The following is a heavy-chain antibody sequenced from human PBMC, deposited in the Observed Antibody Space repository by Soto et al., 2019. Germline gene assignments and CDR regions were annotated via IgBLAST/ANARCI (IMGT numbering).Heavy chain of an antibody. Sequence: QVQLVESGGGVVQPGRSLRLSCAASAFTFSSYAMHWVRQAPGKGLEWVAVISYDGSNKYYADSVKGRFTISRDNSKNTLYLQMNSLRAEDTAVYYCAEGLVLQHWGQGTLVTVSS. J-gene: IGHJ1*01. V-gene: IGHV3-30-3*01. CDR1: AFTFSSYA. D-gene: IGHD3-10*02. CDR2: ISYDGSNK. CDR3: AEGLVLQH.